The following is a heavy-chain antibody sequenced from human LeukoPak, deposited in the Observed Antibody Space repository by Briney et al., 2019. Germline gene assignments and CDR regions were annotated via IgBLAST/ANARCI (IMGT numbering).Heavy chain of an antibody. CDR3: ASVRDCGGDCYSVN. CDR2: ISSRSSTI. Sequence: PGGSLRLSCAASGFTFSSYSMNWVRQAPGKGLEWVSYISSRSSTIYYADSVKGRFTISRDNAKNSLYLQMNSLRAEDTAVYYCASVRDCGGDCYSVNWGQGTLVTVSS. J-gene: IGHJ4*02. V-gene: IGHV3-48*01. CDR1: GFTFSSYS. D-gene: IGHD2-21*02.